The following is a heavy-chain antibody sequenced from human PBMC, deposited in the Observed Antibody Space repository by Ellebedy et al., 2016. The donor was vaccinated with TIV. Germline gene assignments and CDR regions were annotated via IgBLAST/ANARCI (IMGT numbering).Heavy chain of an antibody. V-gene: IGHV1-8*01. CDR2: MNPNSGNT. CDR3: ARGRKNYYGSGNWFDP. J-gene: IGHJ5*02. D-gene: IGHD3-10*01. Sequence: AASVKVSCKASGYTFTSYDINWVRQATGQGLEWMGWMNPNSGNTGYAQKFQGRVTMTRNTSISTAYMELSSLRSEDTAVYYCARGRKNYYGSGNWFDPWGQGTLVTVSS. CDR1: GYTFTSYD.